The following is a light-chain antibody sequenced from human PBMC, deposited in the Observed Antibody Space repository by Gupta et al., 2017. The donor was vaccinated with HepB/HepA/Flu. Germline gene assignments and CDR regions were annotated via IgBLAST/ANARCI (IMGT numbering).Light chain of an antibody. V-gene: IGLV2-8*01. CDR1: SSDVGGYNY. CDR3: SSYAGSNNLGV. CDR2: EVS. Sequence: QSALTQPPSASGSPGQSVTISCPGTSSDVGGYNYVSWYQQHPGKAPKLMIYEVSKRPPGVPDRFSGSKSGNTASLTVSGLQAEDEADYYCSSYAGSNNLGVFGGGTKLTVL. J-gene: IGLJ2*01.